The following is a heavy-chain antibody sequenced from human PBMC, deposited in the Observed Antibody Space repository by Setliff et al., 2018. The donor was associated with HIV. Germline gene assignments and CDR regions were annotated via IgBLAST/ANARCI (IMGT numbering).Heavy chain of an antibody. CDR2: INPKTAAT. CDR3: ARDLFGSWYTGSSGLAH. CDR1: AYTFTDYF. Sequence: GASVKVSCKTSAYTFTDYFVHWVRLAPGQGPEWMGWINPKTAATQYPQDFQGRVTMTSDTSTTTVYMELTRLRSDDTAVYYCARDLFGSWYTGSSGLAHWGQGTLVTVPQ. J-gene: IGHJ4*02. V-gene: IGHV1-2*02. D-gene: IGHD2-2*02.